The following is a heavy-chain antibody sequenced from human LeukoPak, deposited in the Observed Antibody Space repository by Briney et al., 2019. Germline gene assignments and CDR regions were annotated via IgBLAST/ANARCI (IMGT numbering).Heavy chain of an antibody. CDR3: ARVGFRGEPIDC. Sequence: VASVKVSFKASGYTFTSYDINWVRPATGQGLEWMGWMNPNRGNTGYAQKFQGRVTMTRNTSISTAYLELSSLRSEDTAVYYCARVGFRGEPIDCWGQGTLVTVSS. CDR1: GYTFTSYD. V-gene: IGHV1-8*02. CDR2: MNPNRGNT. J-gene: IGHJ4*02. D-gene: IGHD3-10*01.